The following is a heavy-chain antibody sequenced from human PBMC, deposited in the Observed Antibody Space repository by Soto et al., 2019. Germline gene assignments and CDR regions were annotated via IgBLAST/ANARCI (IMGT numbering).Heavy chain of an antibody. CDR2: IYYSGST. Sequence: SETLSLTCTVSGGSISSGDYYWSWIRQPPGKGLEWIGYIYYSGSTYYNPSLKSRVTISVDTSMNQFSLKLSSVTAADTAVYYCARVVIAAWDYFDYWGQGTLVTVSS. J-gene: IGHJ4*02. D-gene: IGHD6-13*01. V-gene: IGHV4-30-4*01. CDR1: GGSISSGDYY. CDR3: ARVVIAAWDYFDY.